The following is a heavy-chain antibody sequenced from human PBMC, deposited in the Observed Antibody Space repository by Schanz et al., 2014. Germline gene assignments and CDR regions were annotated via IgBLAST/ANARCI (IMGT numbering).Heavy chain of an antibody. CDR2: IRYGSNK. CDR1: GFSFSADD. CDR3: AKDPYGMDV. J-gene: IGHJ6*02. Sequence: QVQLVESGGGVVQPGGSRRLSWAASGFSFSADDIHWVRQAPGKGLEWVAFIRYGSNKYYADSVKGRFTISRDNSKNTLYLQMNSLRAEDTAVYYCAKDPYGMDVWGQGTTVTVSS. V-gene: IGHV3-30*02.